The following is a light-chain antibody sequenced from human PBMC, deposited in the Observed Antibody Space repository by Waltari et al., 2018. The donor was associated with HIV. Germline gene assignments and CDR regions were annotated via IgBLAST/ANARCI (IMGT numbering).Light chain of an antibody. CDR2: WAS. Sequence: DILMTQSPNSLAVSLGERATINSKSSQSVLYNSINKNYLAWYQQKPGQPPKLLIYWASTRESGVPDRFSGSGSGTDFTLTISSLQAEDVAVYYCQQYHTSPGTFGQGTKLEIK. J-gene: IGKJ2*02. CDR3: QQYHTSPGT. V-gene: IGKV4-1*01. CDR1: QSVLYNSINKNY.